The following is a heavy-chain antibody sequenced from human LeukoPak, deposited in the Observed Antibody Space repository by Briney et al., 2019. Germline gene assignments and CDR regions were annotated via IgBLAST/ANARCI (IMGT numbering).Heavy chain of an antibody. CDR3: ARATRGGYDGYFDY. D-gene: IGHD5-12*01. Sequence: PGGSLRLSCAASGFTFSSFGMHWVRRAPGKGLEWVAFIAIDGGKTYFADSVKGRFTISRDNSKKTLDLQMNSLRPEDTAVYYCARATRGGYDGYFDYWGQGTLVTVSS. CDR2: IAIDGGKT. J-gene: IGHJ4*02. CDR1: GFTFSSFG. V-gene: IGHV3-30*02.